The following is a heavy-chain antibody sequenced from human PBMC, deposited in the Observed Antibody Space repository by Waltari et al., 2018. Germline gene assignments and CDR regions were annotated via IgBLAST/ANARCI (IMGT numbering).Heavy chain of an antibody. D-gene: IGHD2-15*01. CDR2: ISGSGGST. J-gene: IGHJ5*02. Sequence: EVQLVESGGGLVQPGGSLRLSCAASGFTFSSYAMSWVRSAPGQGLEWVSAISGSGGSTYYADSVKGRFTISRDNSKNTLYLQMNSLRAEDTAVYYCAKGPADIVVVVASNWFDPWGQGTLVTVSS. CDR3: AKGPADIVVVVASNWFDP. V-gene: IGHV3-23*04. CDR1: GFTFSSYA.